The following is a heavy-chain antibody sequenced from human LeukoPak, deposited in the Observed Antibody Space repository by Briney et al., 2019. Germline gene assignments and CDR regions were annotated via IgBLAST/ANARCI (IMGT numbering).Heavy chain of an antibody. J-gene: IGHJ4*02. CDR1: GFTFSSYS. V-gene: IGHV3-48*01. CDR3: ARGHGDYGFDY. CDR2: ISSSSSTI. D-gene: IGHD4-17*01. Sequence: GGSLRLSCAASGFTFSSYSMNGVRQAPGKGLEWVSYISSSSSTIYYADSVKGRFTISRDNAKNSLYLQMNSLRAEDTAVYYCARGHGDYGFDYWGQGTLVTVSS.